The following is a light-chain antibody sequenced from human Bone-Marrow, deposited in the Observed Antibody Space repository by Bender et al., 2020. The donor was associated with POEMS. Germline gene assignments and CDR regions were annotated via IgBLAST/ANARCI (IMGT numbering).Light chain of an antibody. J-gene: IGLJ3*02. V-gene: IGLV1-47*01. CDR2: RDN. CDR3: AAWDDSLSGWV. CDR1: TSSIGSNY. Sequence: QYVLTQPPSASGTPGQRVTISCSGSTSSIGSNYVFWYQQYPGTAPKLLIYRDNQRPSGIPYRFSGSESGTAASLAISGLRSEDEADYYCAAWDDSLSGWVFGGGTKLTVL.